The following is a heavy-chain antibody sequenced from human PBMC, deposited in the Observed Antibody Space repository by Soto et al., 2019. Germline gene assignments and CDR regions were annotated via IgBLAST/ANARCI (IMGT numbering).Heavy chain of an antibody. V-gene: IGHV4-30-4*01. CDR2: IYYSGST. CDR3: ARLSSRMINAFDI. D-gene: IGHD3-16*01. J-gene: IGHJ3*02. CDR1: GGSISSGDYY. Sequence: QVQLQESGPGLVKPSQTLSLTCTVSGGSISSGDYYWSWIRQPPGKGLEWIGYIYYSGSTYYNPSLKSRVTISVDTCKNQFSLKLSSVTAADTAVYYCARLSSRMINAFDIWGQGTMVTVSS.